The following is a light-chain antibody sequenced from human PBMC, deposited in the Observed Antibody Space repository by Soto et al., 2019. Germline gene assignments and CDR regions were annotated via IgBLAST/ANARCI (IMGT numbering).Light chain of an antibody. CDR1: QSVSSS. CDR3: QQYDNWPPLT. Sequence: EIVITQTPATLSVSPGERATLSCRASQSVSSSLAWYQQIPGQAPRLLIYGASTRATGIPDRFSGSGSGTEFTLTISSLQSEDFALYYCQQYDNWPPLTFGGGTKVEIK. CDR2: GAS. J-gene: IGKJ4*01. V-gene: IGKV3-15*01.